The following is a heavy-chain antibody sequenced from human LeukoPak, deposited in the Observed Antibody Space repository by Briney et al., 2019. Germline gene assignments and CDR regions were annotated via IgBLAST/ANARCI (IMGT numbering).Heavy chain of an antibody. CDR1: GFTFSSYS. Sequence: PGGSLRLSCAASGFTFSSYSMNWVRQAPGKGLEWVSSISSSSSYIYYADSVKGRFTISRDNAKNSLYLQMNSLRAEDTAMYYCARDQRVHYGGNSEWFDYWGQGTLVTVSS. J-gene: IGHJ4*02. CDR3: ARDQRVHYGGNSEWFDY. CDR2: ISSSSSYI. V-gene: IGHV3-21*01. D-gene: IGHD4-23*01.